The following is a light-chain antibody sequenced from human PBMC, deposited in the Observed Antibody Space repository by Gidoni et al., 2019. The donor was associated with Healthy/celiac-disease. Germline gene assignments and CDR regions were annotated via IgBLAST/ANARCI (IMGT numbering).Light chain of an antibody. CDR3: SSYTSSSTQV. CDR2: EVS. CDR1: SSDVGGYNY. Sequence: QSALTQPASVSGSPGQSIIISCTGTSSDVGGYNYVSWYQQHPGKAPKLMIYEVSHRPSGVSNRFSGSKSGNTASLTISGLQAEDEADYYCSSYTSSSTQVFGTGTKVTVL. V-gene: IGLV2-14*01. J-gene: IGLJ1*01.